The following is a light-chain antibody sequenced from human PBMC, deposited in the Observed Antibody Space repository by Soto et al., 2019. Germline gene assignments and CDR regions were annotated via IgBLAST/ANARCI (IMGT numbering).Light chain of an antibody. CDR1: QDIGIY. CDR2: DAS. J-gene: IGKJ3*01. Sequence: DIQMTQSPASLSASVGARVTITCQASQDIGIYLHWYQQKPGKAPKLLINDASNLETGVPSRFSGSGSGTDFTFTISSXQPEDIATYFCQQSDNLPFTFGPGTKVDIK. CDR3: QQSDNLPFT. V-gene: IGKV1-33*01.